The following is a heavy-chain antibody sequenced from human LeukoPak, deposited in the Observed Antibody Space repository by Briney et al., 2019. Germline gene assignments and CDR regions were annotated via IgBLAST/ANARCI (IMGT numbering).Heavy chain of an antibody. D-gene: IGHD3-10*01. CDR3: ARHSRRGRNYYGSGRGYYFDY. CDR2: IYPGDSDT. V-gene: IGHV5-51*01. CDR1: GYSFTSYW. J-gene: IGHJ4*02. Sequence: GESLKISCKGSGYSFTSYWIGWVRQMPGKGLEWMGIIYPGDSDTRYSPSFQGQVTISADKSISTAYLQWSSLKASDTAMYYCARHSRRGRNYYGSGRGYYFDYWGQGTLVTVSS.